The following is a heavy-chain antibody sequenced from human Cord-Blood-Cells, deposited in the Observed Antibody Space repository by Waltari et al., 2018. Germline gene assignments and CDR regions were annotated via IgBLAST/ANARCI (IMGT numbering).Heavy chain of an antibody. V-gene: IGHV1-69*01. CDR1: GGTFSSYA. J-gene: IGHJ2*01. Sequence: QVQLVQSGAEVKKPGSSVKASCKASGGTFSSYAISWVRPAPAPGLEWMGGIIPIFGTANYAQKFQGRVTITADESTSTAYMELSSLRSEDTAVYYCARVGNVGVAARYWYFDLWGRGTLVTVSS. CDR3: ARVGNVGVAARYWYFDL. D-gene: IGHD6-6*01. CDR2: IIPIFGTA.